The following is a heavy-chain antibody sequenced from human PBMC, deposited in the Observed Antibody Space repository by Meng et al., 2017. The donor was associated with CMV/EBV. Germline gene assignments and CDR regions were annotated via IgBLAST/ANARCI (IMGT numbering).Heavy chain of an antibody. CDR1: GYTFTGYY. J-gene: IGHJ5*02. D-gene: IGHD2-21*01. CDR2: INPNSGGT. V-gene: IGHV1-2*02. Sequence: ASVKVSCKASGYTFTGYYMHWVRQAPGQGLEWMGWINPNSGGTNYAQKFQGRVTMTRDTSISTAYMELSSVTAADTAVYYCARGLILSRSIAYCGGDCYYLVRHWFDPWGQGTLVTVSS. CDR3: ARGLILSRSIAYCGGDCYYLVRHWFDP.